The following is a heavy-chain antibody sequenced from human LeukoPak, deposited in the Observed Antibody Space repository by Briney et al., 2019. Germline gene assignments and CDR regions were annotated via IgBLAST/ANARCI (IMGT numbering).Heavy chain of an antibody. V-gene: IGHV3-74*01. CDR1: GFTFSSYW. CDR3: ARRIVRGRINXFDP. J-gene: IGHJ5*02. D-gene: IGHD2-21*01. CDR2: INSDGSST. Sequence: HPGGSLRLSCAASGFTFSSYWMHWVRQAPGKGLVWVSRINSDGSSTSYADSVKGRFTISRDNAKNTLYLQMNSLRAEDTAVYYCARRIVRGRINXFDPWGQGTLVTVSS.